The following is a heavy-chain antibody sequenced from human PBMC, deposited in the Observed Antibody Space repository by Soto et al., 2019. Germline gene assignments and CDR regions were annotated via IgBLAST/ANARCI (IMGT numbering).Heavy chain of an antibody. D-gene: IGHD4-17*01. CDR2: TYYRSKWYN. CDR1: GDSVSGNSGA. V-gene: IGHV6-1*01. CDR3: ARASTVPYYWYFDL. Sequence: QVQLQQSGPGLMKPSQTLSLTCAISGDSVSGNSGAWNWIRQSPSRGLEWLGRTYYRSKWYNDYAVSVKSRITINPDTSKNQISLQLNSVTPEDTAVYYCARASTVPYYWYFDLWGRGTLVTVSS. J-gene: IGHJ2*01.